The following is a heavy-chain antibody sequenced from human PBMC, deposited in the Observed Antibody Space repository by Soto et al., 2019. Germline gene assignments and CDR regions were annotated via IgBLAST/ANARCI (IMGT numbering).Heavy chain of an antibody. D-gene: IGHD6-19*01. CDR2: TYYRSKWYN. CDR1: GDSVSSNSAA. Sequence: SQTLSRTCVISGDSVSSNSAAWNWIRQSPSRGLEWLGRTYYRSKWYNDYAVSVKSRITINPDTSKNQFSLQLNSVTPEDTAVYYCAGQEAIAVAGTDWFDPWGQGTLVTVCS. CDR3: AGQEAIAVAGTDWFDP. J-gene: IGHJ5*02. V-gene: IGHV6-1*01.